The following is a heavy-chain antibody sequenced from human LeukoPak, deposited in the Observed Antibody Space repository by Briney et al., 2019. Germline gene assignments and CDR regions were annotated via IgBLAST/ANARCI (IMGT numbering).Heavy chain of an antibody. J-gene: IGHJ4*02. D-gene: IGHD6-6*01. CDR1: GGSISSYY. CDR3: ARHVGSSSLIFDY. Sequence: SETLSLTCTVSGGSISSYYWSWIRQPPGKGLEWIGYIYTSGSTNYNPSLKSRVTISVDTSKNQFSLKLSSVTAADTVVYYCARHVGSSSLIFDYWGQGTLVTVSS. V-gene: IGHV4-4*09. CDR2: IYTSGST.